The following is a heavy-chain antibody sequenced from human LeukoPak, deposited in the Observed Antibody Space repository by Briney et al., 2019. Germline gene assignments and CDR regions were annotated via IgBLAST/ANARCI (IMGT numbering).Heavy chain of an antibody. CDR3: ARNHMTTVRPYYYYYYMDV. D-gene: IGHD4-17*01. Sequence: SVKVSCKASGGTFSSYAISWVRQAPGKGREWMGGIIPIFGTANYAQKFQGRVTITKDESTSTAYMELSSLRSEDTAVYYCARNHMTTVRPYYYYYYMDVWGKGTTVTVS. CDR1: GGTFSSYA. J-gene: IGHJ6*03. V-gene: IGHV1-69*05. CDR2: IIPIFGTA.